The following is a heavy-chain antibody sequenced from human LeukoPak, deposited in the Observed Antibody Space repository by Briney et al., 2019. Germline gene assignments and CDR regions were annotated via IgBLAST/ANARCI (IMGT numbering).Heavy chain of an antibody. D-gene: IGHD3-16*01. CDR1: GYTFTSYY. CDR2: MNPDNDDT. V-gene: IGHV1-8*03. Sequence: ASVKVSCKASGYTFTSYYMHWVRQAPGQGLEWMGYMNPDNDDTGYARKFQGRVTITRDTSISTAYMELSSLRSEDTAVYYCARGDRVSGGTDSWGQGTLVTVSS. CDR3: ARGDRVSGGTDS. J-gene: IGHJ4*02.